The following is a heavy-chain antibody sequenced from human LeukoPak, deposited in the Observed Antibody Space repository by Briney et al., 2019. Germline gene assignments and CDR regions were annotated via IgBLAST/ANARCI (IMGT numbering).Heavy chain of an antibody. D-gene: IGHD2/OR15-2a*01. Sequence: GGSLRLSCAASGFTFSSYAMHWVRQAPGKGLEWVAVISYDGSNKYYADSVKGRFTISRDNSKNTLYLQMNSLRAEDTAVYYCARSPQKIVDYWGQGTLVTVSS. V-gene: IGHV3-30-3*01. J-gene: IGHJ4*02. CDR1: GFTFSSYA. CDR2: ISYDGSNK. CDR3: ARSPQKIVDY.